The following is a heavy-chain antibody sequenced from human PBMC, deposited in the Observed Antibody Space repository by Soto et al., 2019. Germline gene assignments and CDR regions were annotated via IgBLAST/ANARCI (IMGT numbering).Heavy chain of an antibody. CDR1: GGSISSSNW. V-gene: IGHV4-4*02. J-gene: IGHJ4*02. Sequence: QVQLQESGPGLVKPSGTLSLTCAVSGGSISSSNWWSWVRQPPGKGLEWIGEIYHSGSTNYKSKNQFSRKLSSATAADTAVYYCARAAMGGSSWPFDYWGQGTLVTVSS. CDR3: ARAAMGGSSWPFDY. D-gene: IGHD6-13*01. CDR2: IYHSGST.